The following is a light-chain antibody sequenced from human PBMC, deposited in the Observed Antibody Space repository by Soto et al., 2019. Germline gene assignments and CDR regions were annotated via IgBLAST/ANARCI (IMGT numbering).Light chain of an antibody. J-gene: IGKJ4*01. CDR3: QQYNSYSLT. Sequence: DIQMTQSPSTLSASVGDRVTITCRASQSISSWLAWYQQKPGKAPKLLIYDASSLESGVPSRFSGSGSGTEFTLSIISLQPDDFATDYCQQYNSYSLTFGGGTKWIS. V-gene: IGKV1-5*01. CDR2: DAS. CDR1: QSISSW.